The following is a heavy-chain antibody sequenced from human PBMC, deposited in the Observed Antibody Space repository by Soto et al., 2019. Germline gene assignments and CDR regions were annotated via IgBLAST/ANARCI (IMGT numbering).Heavy chain of an antibody. D-gene: IGHD1-7*01. V-gene: IGHV1-24*01. CDR2: FDPEDGET. Sequence: QVQLVQSGAEVKKPGASVKVSCKVSGYTLTELSMHWVRQAPGKGLEWMGGFDPEDGETIYAQKFQGRVTITEDTPTNTAYMELSSLRSDDTTVYYCATAAGRVNWNYRTFDYWGQGTLVTVST. CDR1: GYTLTELS. CDR3: ATAAGRVNWNYRTFDY. J-gene: IGHJ4*02.